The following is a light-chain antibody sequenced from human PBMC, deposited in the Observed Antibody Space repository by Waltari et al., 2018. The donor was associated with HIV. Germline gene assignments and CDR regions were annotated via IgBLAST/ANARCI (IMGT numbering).Light chain of an antibody. CDR1: QSVGTY. Sequence: EILLPQSPATLSLSPAERATLTSKSSQSVGTYIAWYQQKVGQAPRLLIYDTSSRAPGIPASFSGSGSGTDFTLTISSLEAEDLAVYYCQQRSNWRTFGQGTKLEIK. CDR3: QQRSNWRT. J-gene: IGKJ2*01. CDR2: DTS. V-gene: IGKV3-11*01.